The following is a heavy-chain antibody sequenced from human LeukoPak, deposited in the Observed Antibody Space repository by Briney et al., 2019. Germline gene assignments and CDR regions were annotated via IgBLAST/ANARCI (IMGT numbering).Heavy chain of an antibody. V-gene: IGHV1-18*04. Sequence: ASVKVSCKTSGYTFTTYGISWVRQAPGQGLEWMGWISGSNGNTKYAQKVQGRVTMTTDTSTTTAYMEVRSRRSDDTAVYYCARDRDRMVQGVTALFDYWGQGTLVTVSS. CDR2: ISGSNGNT. D-gene: IGHD3-10*01. CDR3: ARDRDRMVQGVTALFDY. J-gene: IGHJ4*02. CDR1: GYTFTTYG.